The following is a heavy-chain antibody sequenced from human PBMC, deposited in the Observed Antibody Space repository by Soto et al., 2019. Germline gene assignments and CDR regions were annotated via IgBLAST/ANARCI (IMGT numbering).Heavy chain of an antibody. V-gene: IGHV3-33*01. Sequence: GGSLRLSCAASGFTFSSYGMHWVRQAPGKGLEWVAVIWYDGSNKYYADSVKGRFTISRDNSKNTLYLQMNSLRAEDTAVYYCAREAVGGYGPSFDYWGQGTLVTVSS. CDR3: AREAVGGYGPSFDY. CDR2: IWYDGSNK. D-gene: IGHD1-26*01. J-gene: IGHJ4*02. CDR1: GFTFSSYG.